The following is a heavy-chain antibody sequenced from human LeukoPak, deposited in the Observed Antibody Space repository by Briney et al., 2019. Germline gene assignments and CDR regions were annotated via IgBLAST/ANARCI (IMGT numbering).Heavy chain of an antibody. V-gene: IGHV3-74*01. CDR1: GFTFSSYW. D-gene: IGHD1-26*01. CDR3: TRGDFYVGAQDY. J-gene: IGHJ4*02. CDR2: INSDGSDT. Sequence: GGSLRLSCAASGFTFSSYWMHWVRQAPGKWRVWVSRINSDGSDTSYAGSVKGRFTISRDNAKNTLYLQMNSLGAGDTAVYYCTRGDFYVGAQDYWGQGTLVAVSS.